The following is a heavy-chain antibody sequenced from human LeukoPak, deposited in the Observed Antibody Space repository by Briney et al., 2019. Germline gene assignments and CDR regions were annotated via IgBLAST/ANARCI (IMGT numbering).Heavy chain of an antibody. CDR2: ISSSSSYI. D-gene: IGHD3/OR15-3a*01. CDR3: ARYGDSRTGYDY. V-gene: IGHV3-21*01. Sequence: PGGSLRLSCAASGFTFSSYSMNWVRQAPGKGLEWVSSISSSSSYIYYADSVKGRFTISRDNAKNSLYLQMNSLRAEDTAVYYCARYGDSRTGYDYWGQGTLVIVSS. CDR1: GFTFSSYS. J-gene: IGHJ4*02.